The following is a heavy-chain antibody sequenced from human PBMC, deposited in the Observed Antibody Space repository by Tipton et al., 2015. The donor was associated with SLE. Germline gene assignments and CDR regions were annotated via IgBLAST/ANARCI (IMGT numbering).Heavy chain of an antibody. V-gene: IGHV4-30-2*01. CDR1: GASISSGGYA. Sequence: LRLSCAVSGASISSGGYAWSWIRQPPGNGLEWIGDIYHTESSYYNPSLKSRVVISIDRSNNEFSLRLSSVTAADTAVYYCARGDIASVTTGGYFDYWGQGALVTVSS. CDR3: ARGDIASVTTGGYFDY. J-gene: IGHJ4*02. CDR2: IYHTESS. D-gene: IGHD4-17*01.